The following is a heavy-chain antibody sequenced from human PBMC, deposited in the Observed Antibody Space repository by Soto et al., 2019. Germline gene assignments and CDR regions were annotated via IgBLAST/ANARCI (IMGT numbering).Heavy chain of an antibody. CDR1: GFAFSSYA. D-gene: IGHD1-26*01. V-gene: IGHV3-23*01. CDR2: ISDSGSST. Sequence: EVPLLESGGGLVQPGGSLRLSCAASGFAFSSYAMNWVRQAPGKGLEWVSTISDSGSSTYYEDSVKGRFTISRDNSKNTLYLQMNSLRVEDTAVYYCAKVGGSEGGFDYWGQGTLVTVSS. J-gene: IGHJ4*02. CDR3: AKVGGSEGGFDY.